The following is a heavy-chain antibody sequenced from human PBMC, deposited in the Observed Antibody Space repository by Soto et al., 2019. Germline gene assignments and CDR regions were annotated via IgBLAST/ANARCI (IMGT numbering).Heavy chain of an antibody. V-gene: IGHV2-5*02. CDR1: GLSLRTTGVG. Sequence: SGGMLRTAARIIRNTWTVCGLSLRTTGVGMSWVRQPPGKALEWLALLYWDDDKRYSPSLKSRLTITKDTSEKQVVLTMTNMDTVDTATYYCVQSRCGGDRPPISSSYPYSSFDGWRYGT. CDR3: VQSRCGGDRPPISSSYPYSSFDG. CDR2: LYWDDDK. D-gene: IGHD2-21*02. J-gene: IGHJ6*02.